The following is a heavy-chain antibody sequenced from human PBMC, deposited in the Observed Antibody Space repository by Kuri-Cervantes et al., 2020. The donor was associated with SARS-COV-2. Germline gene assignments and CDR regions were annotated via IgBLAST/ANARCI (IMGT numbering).Heavy chain of an antibody. V-gene: IGHV6-1*01. CDR3: ARAGGSSLYPRFYYGMDV. CDR2: TYYRSKWYN. D-gene: IGHD6-13*01. Sequence: CAISGDSVSSNSAAWNWIRQSPSRGLEWLGRTYYRSKWYNDYAVSVKSRITINPDTSKNQFSLQLNSVTPEDTAVYYCARAGGSSLYPRFYYGMDVWGQGTTVTVSS. CDR1: GDSVSSNSAA. J-gene: IGHJ6*02.